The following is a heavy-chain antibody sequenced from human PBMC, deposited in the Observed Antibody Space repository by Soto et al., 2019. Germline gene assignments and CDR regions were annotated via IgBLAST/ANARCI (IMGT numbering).Heavy chain of an antibody. V-gene: IGHV3-72*01. CDR2: IRNRPNSYTT. J-gene: IGHJ4*02. Sequence: PGGSLRLFRAASGFTFRDHYQDWVPEASGKGLEWVGRIRNRPNSYTTQSDASVKGRFAVLRDDSENLVYLQMNDLKTEDTAVYYCVRDSGRGFYSDYWGQGAQVTVSS. D-gene: IGHD3-10*01. CDR3: VRDSGRGFYSDY. CDR1: GFTFRDHY.